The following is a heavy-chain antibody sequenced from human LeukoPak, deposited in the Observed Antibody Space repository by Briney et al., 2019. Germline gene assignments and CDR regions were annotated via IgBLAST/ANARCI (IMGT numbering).Heavy chain of an antibody. CDR2: IYHSGST. J-gene: IGHJ3*02. D-gene: IGHD5-24*01. CDR1: GYSIGSGYY. V-gene: IGHV4-38-2*02. CDR3: ARGRRDGYNPLHFDI. Sequence: SETLSLNCTVSGYSIGSGYYWGWIRQPPGKGLEWIGSIYHSGSTYYNPSLKSRVTISVDTSKNQFSLKLSSVTAADTAVYYCARGRRDGYNPLHFDIWGQGTMVTVSS.